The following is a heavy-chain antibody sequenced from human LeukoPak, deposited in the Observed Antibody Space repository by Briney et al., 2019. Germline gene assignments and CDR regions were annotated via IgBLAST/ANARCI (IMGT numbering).Heavy chain of an antibody. D-gene: IGHD6-13*01. CDR1: GGSISSSSYY. CDR2: IYYSGST. V-gene: IGHV4-39*07. Sequence: SETLSLTCTVSGGSISSSSYYWGWIRQPPGKGLEWIGSIYYSGSTYYNPSLKSRVTISVDTSKNQFSLKLSSVTAADTAVYYCARGASSSWLFDYWGQGTLVTVSS. CDR3: ARGASSSWLFDY. J-gene: IGHJ4*02.